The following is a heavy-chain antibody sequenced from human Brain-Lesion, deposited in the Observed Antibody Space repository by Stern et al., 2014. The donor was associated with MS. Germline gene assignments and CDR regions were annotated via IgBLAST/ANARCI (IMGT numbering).Heavy chain of an antibody. CDR2: IFNSGST. CDR1: GGSISSGGYY. Sequence: QVQLQQWGPGLVKPSQTLSLSCTVSGGSISSGGYYWSWIRQPAGKGLEWIGRIFNSGSTSYNPSLKSRVTISIDTSKNHFSLRLNSMTAADTAVYYCARGRVVPGFQYYATDVWGQGTTVIVSS. CDR3: ARGRVVPGFQYYATDV. J-gene: IGHJ6*02. V-gene: IGHV4-61*02. D-gene: IGHD2-2*01.